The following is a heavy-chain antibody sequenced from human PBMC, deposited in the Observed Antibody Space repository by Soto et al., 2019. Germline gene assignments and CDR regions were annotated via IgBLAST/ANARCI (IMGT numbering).Heavy chain of an antibody. CDR1: GFSFSSFA. D-gene: IGHD2-21*01. CDR3: AKGSGFVKAPSDY. J-gene: IGHJ4*02. V-gene: IGHV3-23*01. Sequence: EVQLLESGGGLVQPGGSLRLSCAASGFSFSSFAVNWVRQAPGKGLEWVSVTSGSGGATYYADSVKGRFTVSRDNSKNTLSLQMNNLRVEDTAVYYCAKGSGFVKAPSDYWGQGTQVTVSS. CDR2: TSGSGGAT.